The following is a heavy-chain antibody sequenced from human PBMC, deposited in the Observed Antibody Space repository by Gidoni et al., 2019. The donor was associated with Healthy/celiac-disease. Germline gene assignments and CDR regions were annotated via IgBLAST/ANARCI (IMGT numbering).Heavy chain of an antibody. CDR2: ISYDGSNK. CDR3: AKGDLPPLSPIDY. CDR1: GFTFSSYG. V-gene: IGHV3-30*18. J-gene: IGHJ4*02. D-gene: IGHD3-16*01. Sequence: QVQLVESGGGVVQPGRSLRLSCAAHGFTFSSYGMDGVRQAPGKGLEWVAVISYDGSNKYYADTVKGRFTISRDNSKNTLYLQMNSLRAEDTAVYYCAKGDLPPLSPIDYWGQGTLVTVSS.